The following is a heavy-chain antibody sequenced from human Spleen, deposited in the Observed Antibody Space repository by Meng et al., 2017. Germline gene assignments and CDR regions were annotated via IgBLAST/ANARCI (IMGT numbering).Heavy chain of an antibody. CDR2: IRSKAYGGTT. Sequence: GESLKISCTASGFTFGGYAMSWFRQAPGKGLEWVGFIRSKAYGGTTEYAASVKGRFTISRDDSKSIAYLQMNSLKTEDTAVYYCTRDVYGYYDSSGYNPFGYWGQGTLVTVSS. CDR3: TRDVYGYYDSSGYNPFGY. D-gene: IGHD3-22*01. V-gene: IGHV3-49*03. CDR1: GFTFGGYA. J-gene: IGHJ4*02.